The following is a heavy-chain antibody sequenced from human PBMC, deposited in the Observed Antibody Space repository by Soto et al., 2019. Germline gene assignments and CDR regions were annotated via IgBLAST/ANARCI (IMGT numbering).Heavy chain of an antibody. D-gene: IGHD1-20*01. V-gene: IGHV4-59*01. CDR3: ARGTRALITSFFAY. Sequence: SETLSLTCSVSGDAISNYYWSWIRQTPGKGLEWIGCVHDSGSTNYNPSLKGRVTMSLHTSKSQFSLNLSSVTAADSATYYCARGTRALITSFFAYWGQGIPVTVSS. CDR1: GDAISNYY. CDR2: VHDSGST. J-gene: IGHJ4*02.